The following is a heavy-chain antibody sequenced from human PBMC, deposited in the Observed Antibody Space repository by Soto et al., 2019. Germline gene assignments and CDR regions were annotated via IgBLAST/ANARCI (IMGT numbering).Heavy chain of an antibody. D-gene: IGHD6-19*01. CDR1: GYTFTSYA. Sequence: QVQLVQSGAEEKKPGASVKVSCKASGYTFTSYAMHWVRQAPGQRLEWMGWINAGNGNTKYLQKFQGRVTIPRDTSASTAYMELSSLRSEDTAVYYCARGSGWYPPFDYWGQGTLVTVSS. J-gene: IGHJ4*02. CDR2: INAGNGNT. V-gene: IGHV1-3*05. CDR3: ARGSGWYPPFDY.